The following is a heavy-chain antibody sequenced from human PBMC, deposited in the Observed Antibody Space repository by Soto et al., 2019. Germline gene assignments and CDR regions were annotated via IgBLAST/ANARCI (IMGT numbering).Heavy chain of an antibody. CDR2: ISAYNGNT. D-gene: IGHD3-3*01. J-gene: IGHJ6*02. CDR1: GYTFTSDG. V-gene: IGHV1-18*01. Sequence: ASVKVSFKTSGYTFTSDGISWGRQAPGQGLEWMGWISAYNGNTNYAQKLQGRVTMTTDTSTSTAYMELRSLRSDDTAVYYCARVSHSGFLEWLSPYVYYYYYGMDVWGQGTTVTVSS. CDR3: ARVSHSGFLEWLSPYVYYYYYGMDV.